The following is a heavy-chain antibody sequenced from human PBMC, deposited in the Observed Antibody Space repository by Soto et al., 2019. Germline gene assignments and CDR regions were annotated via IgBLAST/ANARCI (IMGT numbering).Heavy chain of an antibody. V-gene: IGHV3-30*03. Sequence: ESVGGVVQPGKSLRLSCAASGFTFSSYAMHWARQAPGKGLEWVTVISIRGGDEYYAESVRGRFIISRDDSKNTLYLQMDSLRVEDTAVYYCARGTIVARQHLDYWGQGTLVTVSS. J-gene: IGHJ4*02. CDR2: ISIRGGDE. CDR3: ARGTIVARQHLDY. CDR1: GFTFSSYA. D-gene: IGHD6-6*01.